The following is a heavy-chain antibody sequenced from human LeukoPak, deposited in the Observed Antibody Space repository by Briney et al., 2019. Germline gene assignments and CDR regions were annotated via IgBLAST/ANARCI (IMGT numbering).Heavy chain of an antibody. D-gene: IGHD1-14*01. V-gene: IGHV4-30-4*08. CDR3: AKVGRKYNWFDT. CDR1: GGSIASDDNY. CDR2: IYFSGTI. J-gene: IGHJ5*02. Sequence: SETLSLTCTVSGGSIASDDNYWGWIRQHPGKGLEWIGHIYFSGTIHYNPSLAGRSVISVATSDNQFSLKLTYVTAADTAVYYCAKVGRKYNWFDTWGQGTLVTVSS.